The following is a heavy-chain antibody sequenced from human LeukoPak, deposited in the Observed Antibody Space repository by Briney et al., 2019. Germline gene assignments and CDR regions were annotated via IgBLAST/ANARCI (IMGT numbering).Heavy chain of an antibody. V-gene: IGHV3-48*01. CDR1: GFTFSSYT. D-gene: IGHD3-9*01. CDR3: AKEDILTGYYYFQN. Sequence: GGSLRLSCAASGFTFSSYTMNWVRQAPGKGLEWLSYVSSSGSVAYYADSVKGRFTISRDNSKNTLYLQMNSLRAEDTAVYYCAKEDILTGYYYFQNWGQGTLVTVSS. CDR2: VSSSGSVA. J-gene: IGHJ1*01.